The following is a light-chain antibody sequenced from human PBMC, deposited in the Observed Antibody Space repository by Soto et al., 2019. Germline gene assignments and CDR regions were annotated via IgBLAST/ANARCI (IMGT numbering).Light chain of an antibody. CDR3: SSYRTGSAFYV. CDR1: SSDVGDYNY. J-gene: IGLJ1*01. V-gene: IGLV2-14*01. CDR2: EVR. Sequence: QSVVTQPASVSGSPGQSITISCTGTSSDVGDYNYVSWYQHHPGKAPKLIIYEVRNRPSGVPNRFSGAKSGNTASLPISGRQSDDEDDYYCSSYRTGSAFYVFGSGTKVTVL.